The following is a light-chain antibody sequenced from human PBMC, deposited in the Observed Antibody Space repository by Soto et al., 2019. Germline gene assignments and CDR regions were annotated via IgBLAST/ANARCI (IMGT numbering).Light chain of an antibody. J-gene: IGLJ2*01. Sequence: QSALTQPASVSGSPGQSITISCTGTSSDVGGYNYVSWYQQHPGKAPKLMIYEVSNRPSGVSKRVTGSKSGNTASLPISGLQAEDEADYHCSSYTSSSTLVVFGGGTKLTVL. CDR1: SSDVGGYNY. CDR2: EVS. CDR3: SSYTSSSTLVV. V-gene: IGLV2-14*01.